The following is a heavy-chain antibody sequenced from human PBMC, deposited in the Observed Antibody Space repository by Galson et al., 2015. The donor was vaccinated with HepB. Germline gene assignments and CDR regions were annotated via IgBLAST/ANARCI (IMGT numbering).Heavy chain of an antibody. V-gene: IGHV3-21*01. Sequence: SLRLSCAASGFTFSSYSMNWVRQAPGKGLEWVSSISSSNSYIYYADSVKGRFTISRDKAKNSLYLQMNSLRAEDTAVYYCARDLRDGDYPRGPRFDPWGQGTLVTVSS. J-gene: IGHJ5*02. CDR3: ARDLRDGDYPRGPRFDP. CDR2: ISSSNSYI. CDR1: GFTFSSYS. D-gene: IGHD4-17*01.